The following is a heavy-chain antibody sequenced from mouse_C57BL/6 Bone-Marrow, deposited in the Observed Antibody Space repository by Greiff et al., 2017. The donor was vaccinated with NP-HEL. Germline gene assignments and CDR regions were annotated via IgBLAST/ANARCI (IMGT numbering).Heavy chain of an antibody. Sequence: QVQLQQPGAELVKPGASVKLSCKASGYTFTSYWMHWVKQRPGQGLEWIGMIHPNSGSTNYNEKFKSKATLTVDKSSSTAYMQLSSLTSEDSAVYYCARRPPITTVVDSYYYAMDYWGQGTSVTVSS. CDR3: ARRPPITTVVDSYYYAMDY. V-gene: IGHV1-64*01. D-gene: IGHD1-1*01. CDR1: GYTFTSYW. J-gene: IGHJ4*01. CDR2: IHPNSGST.